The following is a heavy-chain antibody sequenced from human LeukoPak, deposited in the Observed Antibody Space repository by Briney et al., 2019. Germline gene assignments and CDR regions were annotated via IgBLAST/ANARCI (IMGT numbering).Heavy chain of an antibody. CDR2: ISAYNGNT. CDR3: ARVDRYSGSTDAFDI. Sequence: ASVKVSCKASGYTFTSYGISWVRQAPGQRLEWMGWISAYNGNTNYAQKLQGRVTMTTDTSTSTAYMELRSLRSDDTAVYYCARVDRYSGSTDAFDIRGQGTMVTVSS. J-gene: IGHJ3*02. CDR1: GYTFTSYG. V-gene: IGHV1-18*01. D-gene: IGHD5-12*01.